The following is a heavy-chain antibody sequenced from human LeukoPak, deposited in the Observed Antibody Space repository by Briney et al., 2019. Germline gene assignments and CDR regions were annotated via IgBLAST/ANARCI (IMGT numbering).Heavy chain of an antibody. Sequence: SQTLSLTCTVSGGSISSYYWSWIRQPPGQGLEWIGYIHYSGSTNYNPSLKSRVTISVDTSKNQFSLKLSSVTAADTAVYYCARAGIAAAGHYYYYYYMDVWGKGTTVTVSS. V-gene: IGHV4-59*01. CDR2: IHYSGST. J-gene: IGHJ6*03. CDR3: ARAGIAAAGHYYYYYYMDV. D-gene: IGHD6-13*01. CDR1: GGSISSYY.